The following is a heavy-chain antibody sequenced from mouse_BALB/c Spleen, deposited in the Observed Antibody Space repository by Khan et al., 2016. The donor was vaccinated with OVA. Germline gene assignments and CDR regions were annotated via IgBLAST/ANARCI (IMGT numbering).Heavy chain of an antibody. D-gene: IGHD1-2*01. J-gene: IGHJ3*01. CDR2: INPSNGGT. CDR1: GYTFNSYY. CDR3: TRGGYGGLAY. Sequence: VQLQESGAELVKPGASVKLSCKASGYTFNSYYMYWVKQRPGQGLEWIGEINPSNGGTNFNEKFKSKATLTVDKSSSTAYMQLSSLTSEDSAVYYGTRGGYGGLAYWGQGTLVTVSA. V-gene: IGHV1S81*02.